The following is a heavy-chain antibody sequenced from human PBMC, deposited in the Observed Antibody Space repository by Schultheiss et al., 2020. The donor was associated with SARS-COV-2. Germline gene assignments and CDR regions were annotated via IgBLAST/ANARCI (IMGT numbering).Heavy chain of an antibody. CDR3: ARGKFGITIFGVVTRYGMDV. Sequence: SETLSLTCTVSGGSISSGSYYWSWIRQPPGKGLEWIGYIYYSGSTYYNPSLKSRVTISVDTSKNQFSLKLSSVTAADTAVYYCARGKFGITIFGVVTRYGMDVWGQGTTVTVSS. CDR2: IYYSGST. J-gene: IGHJ6*02. CDR1: GGSISSGSYY. V-gene: IGHV4-30-4*08. D-gene: IGHD3-3*01.